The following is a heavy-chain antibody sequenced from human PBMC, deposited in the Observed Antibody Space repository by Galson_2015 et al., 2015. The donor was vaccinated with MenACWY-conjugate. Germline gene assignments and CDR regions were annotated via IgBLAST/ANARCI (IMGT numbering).Heavy chain of an antibody. CDR2: TSYDGSQK. J-gene: IGHJ4*02. D-gene: IGHD5-18*01. CDR1: GFTISRYA. Sequence: SLRLSCAASGFTISRYAMHWVRQAPGKGLEWVAVTSYDGSQKYYADSVKGRFTISRDNSKNTLYLQMNSLREEDTAVYYCERDQQGYNSSLYRSFDYWGQGTLVTVSS. V-gene: IGHV3-30*04. CDR3: ERDQQGYNSSLYRSFDY.